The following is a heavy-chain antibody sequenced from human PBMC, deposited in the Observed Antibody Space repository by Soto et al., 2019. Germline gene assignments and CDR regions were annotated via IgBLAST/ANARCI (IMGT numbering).Heavy chain of an antibody. Sequence: GGSLRLSCAASGFTFSSYGMHWVRQAPGKGLEWVAVIWYDGSNKYYADSVKGRFTISRDNSKNTLYLQMNSLRAEDTAVYYCARDPGRDGYNWNWFDPWGQGTLVTVSS. D-gene: IGHD5-12*01. J-gene: IGHJ5*02. V-gene: IGHV3-33*01. CDR2: IWYDGSNK. CDR1: GFTFSSYG. CDR3: ARDPGRDGYNWNWFDP.